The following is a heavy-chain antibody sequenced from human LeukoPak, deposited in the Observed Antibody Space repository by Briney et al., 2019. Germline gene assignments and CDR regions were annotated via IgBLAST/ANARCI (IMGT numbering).Heavy chain of an antibody. CDR2: SNPNSGGT. V-gene: IGHV1-2*02. D-gene: IGHD6-19*01. Sequence: ASVKVSCKASGYTFTGYYMHWVRQAPGQGLEWMGWSNPNSGGTNYAQKFQGRVTMTRDTSISTAYMELSRLRSDDTAVYYCARDLPTGGIAVAGTNDAFDIWGQGTMVTVSS. CDR1: GYTFTGYY. CDR3: ARDLPTGGIAVAGTNDAFDI. J-gene: IGHJ3*02.